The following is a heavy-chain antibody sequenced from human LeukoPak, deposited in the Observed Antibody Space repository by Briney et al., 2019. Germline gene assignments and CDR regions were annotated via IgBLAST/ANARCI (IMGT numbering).Heavy chain of an antibody. CDR2: INRDGSRK. Sequence: GGSLRLSCTASEFTFSDFWMSWVRQAPGKGLEWVANINRDGSRKHYVDSVKGRFTVSRDNAERSLYLQTSSLRAEDTAIYYCARLWGDATIFDLWGQGTLVTVSS. D-gene: IGHD5-12*01. V-gene: IGHV3-7*01. CDR1: EFTFSDFW. CDR3: ARLWGDATIFDL. J-gene: IGHJ4*02.